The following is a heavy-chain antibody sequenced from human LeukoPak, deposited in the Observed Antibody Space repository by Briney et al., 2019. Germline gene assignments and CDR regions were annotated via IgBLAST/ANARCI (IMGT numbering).Heavy chain of an antibody. J-gene: IGHJ4*02. CDR2: ISYDGTNK. CDR3: ARESPACGEDCYFDY. D-gene: IGHD2-21*02. CDR1: GFTFRSYA. V-gene: IGHV3-30-3*01. Sequence: GGSLRLSCAASGFTFRSYAMHWVRQAPGKGLEWVAGISYDGTNKYYADSVKGRFTISRDNSKNTLYLQMNSLRTGDTAVYYCARESPACGEDCYFDYWGQGTVVTVSS.